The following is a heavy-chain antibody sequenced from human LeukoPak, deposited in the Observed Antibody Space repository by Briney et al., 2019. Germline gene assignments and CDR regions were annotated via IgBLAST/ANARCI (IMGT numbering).Heavy chain of an antibody. CDR3: ARHQDILTGYYSVGYFDY. V-gene: IGHV3-21*01. Sequence: GGSLRLSCAASGFTFSSYSMNWVRQAPGKGLEWVSSISSSSYIYYADSVKGRFTISRDNAKNSLYLQMNGLRAEDTAVYYCARHQDILTGYYSVGYFDYWGQGTLVTVSS. D-gene: IGHD3-9*01. J-gene: IGHJ4*02. CDR2: ISSSSYI. CDR1: GFTFSSYS.